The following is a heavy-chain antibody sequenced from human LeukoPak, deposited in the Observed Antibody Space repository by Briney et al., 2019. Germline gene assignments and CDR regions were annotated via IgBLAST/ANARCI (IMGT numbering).Heavy chain of an antibody. V-gene: IGHV1-8*01. CDR1: GYTFTTYD. CDR3: ARGRTTKHHFDTSDYFAC. Sequence: ASVKVSCKASGYTFTTYDIYWVRQATGQGLEWMGWMTPNSGHTAYAQKFQGRVTMTRNTSISTAYMELSSLRSEDTAVYFCARGRTTKHHFDTSDYFACWGQGTVVTVSS. CDR2: MTPNSGHT. D-gene: IGHD3-22*01. J-gene: IGHJ4*02.